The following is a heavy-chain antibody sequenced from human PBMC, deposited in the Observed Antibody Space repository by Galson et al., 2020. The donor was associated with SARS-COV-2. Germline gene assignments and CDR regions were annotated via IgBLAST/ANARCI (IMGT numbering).Heavy chain of an antibody. CDR3: ARDREGTGYRYESLGF. V-gene: IGHV3-23*01. CDR1: GFTFRDYA. D-gene: IGHD5-18*01. CDR2: ISGSARTT. J-gene: IGHJ4*02. Sequence: TGGSLRLSCAASGFTFRDYAMTWVRQAPGKGLEWVSGISGSARTTWDADSVKGRFTISRDNFKNTLYLQMNNLRDEDTAVYYCARDREGTGYRYESLGFWGRGTLVTVSS.